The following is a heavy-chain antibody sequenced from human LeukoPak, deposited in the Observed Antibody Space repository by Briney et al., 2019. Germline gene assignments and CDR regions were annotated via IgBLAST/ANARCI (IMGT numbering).Heavy chain of an antibody. CDR3: ARDSLAVAGTPFQH. V-gene: IGHV7-4-1*02. Sequence: ASVKVSCKASGYTFTSYAMNWVRQAPGQGLEWMGWINTNTGNPTYAQGFTGRFVFSLDTSVSTAYLQISSLKAEDTAVYYCARDSLAVAGTPFQHWGQGTLVTVSS. CDR1: GYTFTSYA. J-gene: IGHJ1*01. CDR2: INTNTGNP. D-gene: IGHD6-19*01.